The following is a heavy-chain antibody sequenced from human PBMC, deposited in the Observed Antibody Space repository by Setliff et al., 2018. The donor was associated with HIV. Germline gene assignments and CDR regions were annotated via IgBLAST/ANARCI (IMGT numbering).Heavy chain of an antibody. CDR2: ISHSGTA. CDR3: ARSPERGYDSDWFDP. Sequence: SETLSLTCTVSGGAISSNKWWSWVRQSPGKGLEWIGEISHSGTANYNASLKSRVTMSIDKSTDQFSLKMRSVTAADTAVYYCARSPERGYDSDWFDPWGTGTKVTVSS. CDR1: GGAISSNKW. J-gene: IGHJ5*01. V-gene: IGHV4-4*02. D-gene: IGHD5-12*01.